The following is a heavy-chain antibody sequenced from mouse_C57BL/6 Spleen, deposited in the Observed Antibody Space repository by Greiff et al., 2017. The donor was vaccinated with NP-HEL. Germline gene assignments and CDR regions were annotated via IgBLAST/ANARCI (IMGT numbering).Heavy chain of an antibody. CDR1: GYSITSGYD. Sequence: DVQLQESGPGMVKPSQSLSLTCTVTGYSITSGYDWHWIRHFPGNKLEWMGYISYSGSTNYNPSLKSRISITHDTSKNHFFLKLNSVTTEDTATYYCAAGDDYDRVFAYWGQGTLVTVSA. V-gene: IGHV3-1*01. CDR3: AAGDDYDRVFAY. D-gene: IGHD2-4*01. J-gene: IGHJ3*01. CDR2: ISYSGST.